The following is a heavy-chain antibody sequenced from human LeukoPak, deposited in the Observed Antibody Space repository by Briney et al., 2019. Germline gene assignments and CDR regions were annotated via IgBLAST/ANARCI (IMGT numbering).Heavy chain of an antibody. Sequence: GGSLRLSCAASGFTFNNYWIHWVRQVPGKGLVWVSRINNDGSSASYVDSVKGRFTISRDNAKNTLFLQMNSLKAEDTAVYYCARRGTGHGMDVWGQGTTVIVSS. V-gene: IGHV3-74*01. CDR3: ARRGTGHGMDV. CDR1: GFTFNNYW. CDR2: INNDGSSA. D-gene: IGHD1-1*01. J-gene: IGHJ6*02.